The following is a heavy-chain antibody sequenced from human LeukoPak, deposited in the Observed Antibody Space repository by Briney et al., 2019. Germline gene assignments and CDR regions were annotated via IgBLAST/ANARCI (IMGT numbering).Heavy chain of an antibody. CDR3: ARGWIAETTVVTPYNY. Sequence: SVKVSCTASGGTFSNYAVNWVRQAPGQGLEWMGGIIPIFGTTHYAQKFQGRVTITADESTSTAYMQLSSLRSEDTAVYYCARGWIAETTVVTPYNYWGQGTLVTVSS. V-gene: IGHV1-69*01. CDR1: GGTFSNYA. CDR2: IIPIFGTT. D-gene: IGHD4-23*01. J-gene: IGHJ4*02.